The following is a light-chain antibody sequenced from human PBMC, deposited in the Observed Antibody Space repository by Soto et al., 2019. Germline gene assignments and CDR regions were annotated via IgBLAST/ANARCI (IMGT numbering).Light chain of an antibody. V-gene: IGKV1-12*01. Sequence: DIQMTQSPSSLSASVGDRVTITCRASQDLDRWLAWYQQKPGEAPKVLIFAASSLQCGLPSRFSGGGSGTDFSLTISSLQPEDFAAYYCKQSRSFPLTFGGGTRVDIK. J-gene: IGKJ4*01. CDR3: KQSRSFPLT. CDR2: AAS. CDR1: QDLDRW.